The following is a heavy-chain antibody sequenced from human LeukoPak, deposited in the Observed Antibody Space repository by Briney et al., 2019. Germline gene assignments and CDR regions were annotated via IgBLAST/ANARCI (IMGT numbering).Heavy chain of an antibody. CDR1: GFTFSSYW. J-gene: IGHJ3*02. V-gene: IGHV3-7*01. CDR3: ARALPYNYYSRYAFDI. CDR2: IKQDGSEK. D-gene: IGHD3-22*01. Sequence: GGSLRLSCAASGFTFSSYWMSWVRQAPGKGLEWVANIKQDGSEKYYVDSVKGRFTISRDNAKNSLYLQMNSLRAEDTAVYYCARALPYNYYSRYAFDIWGQGTMVTVSS.